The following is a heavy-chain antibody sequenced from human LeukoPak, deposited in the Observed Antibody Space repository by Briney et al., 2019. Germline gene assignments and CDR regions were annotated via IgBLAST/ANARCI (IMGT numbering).Heavy chain of an antibody. D-gene: IGHD4-23*01. CDR3: AREEYYGVNKFFDY. Sequence: GASVKVSCKASGYTFTNYGINWVRQAPGEGLEWMGWISAYNGNTNYAQKVQGRVTMTTDTSTSTAYMELRSLRSDDTAVYYCAREEYYGVNKFFDYWGQGTLVTVSS. CDR2: ISAYNGNT. V-gene: IGHV1-18*01. CDR1: GYTFTNYG. J-gene: IGHJ4*02.